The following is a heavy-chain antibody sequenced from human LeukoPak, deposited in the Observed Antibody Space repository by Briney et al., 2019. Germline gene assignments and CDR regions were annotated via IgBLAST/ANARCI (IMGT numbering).Heavy chain of an antibody. J-gene: IGHJ4*02. D-gene: IGHD5-18*01. Sequence: GGSLRLSCAASGYSFSSYAMHWVRQAPGKGLEWVAVISYDGRNKYYAGSVKGRFTVSRDNSKNTLYLQMNSLRAEDTAVYYCARDGRVYSYGPAYFDYWGQGTLVTVSS. V-gene: IGHV3-30*03. CDR2: ISYDGRNK. CDR1: GYSFSSYA. CDR3: ARDGRVYSYGPAYFDY.